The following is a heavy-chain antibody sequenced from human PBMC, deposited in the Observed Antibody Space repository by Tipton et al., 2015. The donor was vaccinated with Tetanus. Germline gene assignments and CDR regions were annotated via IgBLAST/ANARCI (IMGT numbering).Heavy chain of an antibody. CDR3: ARSKLLWFGESLSGFDS. CDR2: ISDSGTT. CDR1: GGAISGYY. J-gene: IGHJ4*02. V-gene: IGHV4-59*01. D-gene: IGHD3-10*01. Sequence: TLSLTCTVSGGAISGYYWSWIRQPPGRGLEWIGYISDSGTTNFNPSLESRVAISVDTSNNQFSLRLTSVTAADTAVYYCARSKLLWFGESLSGFDSWGQGTLVTVSA.